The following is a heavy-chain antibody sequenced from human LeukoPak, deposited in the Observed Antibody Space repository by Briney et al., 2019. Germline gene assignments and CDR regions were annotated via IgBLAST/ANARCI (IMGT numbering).Heavy chain of an antibody. Sequence: SETLSLTCTVSGGSISSGGYYRSWIRQHPGKGLEWIGYIYYSGSTYYNPSLKSRVTISVDTSKNQFSLKLSSVTAADTAVYYCARGGNYYGSGSYYNAYYYYYYMDVWGKGTTVTVSS. D-gene: IGHD3-10*01. CDR1: GGSISSGGYY. CDR2: IYYSGST. CDR3: ARGGNYYGSGSYYNAYYYYYYMDV. V-gene: IGHV4-31*03. J-gene: IGHJ6*03.